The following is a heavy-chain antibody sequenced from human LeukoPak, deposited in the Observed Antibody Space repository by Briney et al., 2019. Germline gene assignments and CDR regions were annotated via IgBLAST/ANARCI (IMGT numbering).Heavy chain of an antibody. Sequence: SGGSLRLSCAASGFTFSSYSMNWVRQAPGKGLEWVSSISSSSSYIYYADSVKGRFTISRDNAKNSLYLQMNSLRAEDTAVYYCARENDILTGFGDYWGQGTLVTVSS. D-gene: IGHD3-9*01. V-gene: IGHV3-21*01. J-gene: IGHJ4*02. CDR1: GFTFSSYS. CDR2: ISSSSSYI. CDR3: ARENDILTGFGDY.